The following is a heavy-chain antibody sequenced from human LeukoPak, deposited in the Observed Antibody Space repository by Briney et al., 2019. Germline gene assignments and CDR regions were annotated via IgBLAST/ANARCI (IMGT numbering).Heavy chain of an antibody. CDR3: ARQGIVVVPAAINDAFDI. D-gene: IGHD2-2*01. Sequence: SETLSLTCTVSGGSISSSSYYWGWIRQPPGKGLEWIGSIYYSGSTYYNPSLKSRVTISVDTSKNQFSLKLSSVTAADTAVYYCARQGIVVVPAAINDAFDIWGQGTMVTVSS. CDR1: GGSISSSSYY. J-gene: IGHJ3*02. V-gene: IGHV4-39*01. CDR2: IYYSGST.